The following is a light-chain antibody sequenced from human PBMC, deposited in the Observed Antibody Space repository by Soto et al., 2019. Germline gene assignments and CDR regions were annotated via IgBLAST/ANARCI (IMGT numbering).Light chain of an antibody. Sequence: EIVLTQSPATLSVSPGERATLSCRASQSVSSNLAWYQQKPGQTPRLLIYCASTRATGVPATFSASGSGTEFTLTVSSLQSEDFAIYYCQQYNGWPLTFGGGTKVEIK. CDR1: QSVSSN. V-gene: IGKV3-15*01. CDR3: QQYNGWPLT. CDR2: CAS. J-gene: IGKJ4*01.